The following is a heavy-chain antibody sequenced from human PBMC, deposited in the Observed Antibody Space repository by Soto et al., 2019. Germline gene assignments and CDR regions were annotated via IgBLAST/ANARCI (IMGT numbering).Heavy chain of an antibody. V-gene: IGHV1-18*04. J-gene: IGHJ4*02. D-gene: IGHD1-26*01. CDR2: ISAYNGNT. CDR1: GYTFTSYG. CDR3: ARDSKARWELLSLDY. Sequence: QVQLVQSGAEVKKPGASVKVSCKASGYTFTSYGISWVRQAPGQGLEWMGWISAYNGNTNYAQKLQGRVTMTTDTSTRTAYMELRSLRSDDTAVYYCARDSKARWELLSLDYWGQGTLVTVSS.